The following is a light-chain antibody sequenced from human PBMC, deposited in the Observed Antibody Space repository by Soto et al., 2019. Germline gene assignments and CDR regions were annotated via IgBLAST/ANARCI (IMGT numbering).Light chain of an antibody. CDR3: QPRSDWPPIT. CDR1: QSISSY. J-gene: IGKJ5*01. V-gene: IGKV3-11*01. CDR2: DAS. Sequence: EIVLTHSPDTLSLSPGDRSTLSCRASQSISSYLAWYQQKPGQSPRLLIYDASNRATGIPARFSGSGSGTDFTLTISSLEPEDFAVYYCQPRSDWPPITFGQGTRLEIK.